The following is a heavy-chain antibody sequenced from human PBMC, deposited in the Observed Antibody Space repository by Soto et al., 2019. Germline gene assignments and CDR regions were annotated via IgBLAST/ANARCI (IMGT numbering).Heavy chain of an antibody. CDR2: IYYSGST. J-gene: IGHJ5*02. D-gene: IGHD3-10*01. CDR3: ARARGFGELLFFWFDP. V-gene: IGHV4-31*03. CDR1: GGSISGGVYY. Sequence: SETLSLTCTVSGGSISGGVYYWSWIRHHPGKGLEWIGYIYYSGSTYYNPSLKSRVTISVDTSKNQFSLKLSSVTAADTAVYYCARARGFGELLFFWFDPWGQGTLVTVSS.